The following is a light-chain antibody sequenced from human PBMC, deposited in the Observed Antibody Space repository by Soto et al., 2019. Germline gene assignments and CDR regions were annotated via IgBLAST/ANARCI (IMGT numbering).Light chain of an antibody. CDR2: GAS. CDR1: QSVSSN. V-gene: IGKV3-15*01. J-gene: IGKJ4*01. CDR3: QQYNNWPLLT. Sequence: EIVMTQSPATLSVSPGERATLSCRASQSVSSNLAWYQQKPGQAPRLLIYGASTRATGIPARFSGSGSGTEFPLTISSLQSEDLAVYYCQQYNNWPLLTFGGGTKVEIK.